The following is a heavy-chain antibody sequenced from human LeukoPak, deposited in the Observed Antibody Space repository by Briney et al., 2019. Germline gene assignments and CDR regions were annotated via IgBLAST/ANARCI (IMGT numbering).Heavy chain of an antibody. V-gene: IGHV4-4*07. J-gene: IGHJ2*01. CDR2: IYTSGST. CDR3: ARDHPDYYDSSGLQAAWYFDL. CDR1: GGSISSYY. D-gene: IGHD3-22*01. Sequence: PSETLSLTCTVSGGSISSYYWSWIRQPAGKGLEWIGRIYTSGSTNYNPSLKSRVTMSVDTSKNQFSLKLSSVTAADTAVYYCARDHPDYYDSSGLQAAWYFDLWGRGTLVTVSS.